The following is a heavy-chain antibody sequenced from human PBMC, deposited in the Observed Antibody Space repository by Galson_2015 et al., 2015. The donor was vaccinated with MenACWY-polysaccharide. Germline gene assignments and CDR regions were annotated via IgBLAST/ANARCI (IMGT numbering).Heavy chain of an antibody. CDR2: ISYAGGT. J-gene: IGHJ5*02. D-gene: IGHD3-16*01. CDR1: GDSITSGGYF. CDR3: AGGGRAVSNRNWFDP. Sequence: TLSLTCTVAGDSITSGGYFWSWIRQHPGKGLEWIASISYAGGTYYNPSLKSLVIISVDTPNNQFSLKLNYVTAEGTAVYYGAGGGRAVSNRNWFDPWGQGTLVTVSS. V-gene: IGHV4-31*01.